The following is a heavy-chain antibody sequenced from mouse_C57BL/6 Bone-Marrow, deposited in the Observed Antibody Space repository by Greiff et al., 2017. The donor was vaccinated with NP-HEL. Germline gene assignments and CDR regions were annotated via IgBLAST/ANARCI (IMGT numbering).Heavy chain of an antibody. J-gene: IGHJ4*01. CDR1: GYTFTDYY. Sequence: VQLRQSGPVLVKPGASVKMSCKASGYTFTDYYMNWVKQSHGKSLEWIGVINPYNGGTSYNQKFKGKATLTVDKSSSTAYMELNSLTSEDSAVYYCARFPYGIYAMDYWGQGTSVTVSS. V-gene: IGHV1-19*01. CDR3: ARFPYGIYAMDY. D-gene: IGHD2-10*02. CDR2: INPYNGGT.